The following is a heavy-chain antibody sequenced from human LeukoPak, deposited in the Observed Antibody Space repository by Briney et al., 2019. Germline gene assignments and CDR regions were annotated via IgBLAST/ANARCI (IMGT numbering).Heavy chain of an antibody. CDR2: INHSGST. D-gene: IGHD3-16*01. J-gene: IGHJ4*02. V-gene: IGHV4-39*01. CDR1: GGSISSSSFY. CDR3: VRKGGRLDAEY. Sequence: PSETLSLTCTVSGGSISSSSFYWSWIRQPPGKGLEWIGEINHSGSTNYNPSLKNRVTMSVDTSKNQFFLKLNSVTAADTAVYYCVRKGGRLDAEYWGQGNLVTVSS.